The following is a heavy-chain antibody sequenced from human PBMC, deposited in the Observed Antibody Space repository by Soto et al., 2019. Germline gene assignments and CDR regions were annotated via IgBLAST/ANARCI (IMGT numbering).Heavy chain of an antibody. CDR3: ARARGPTLFDY. CDR2: IGTTGDT. Sequence: AWGSLRLSCSASGFTFSSYDIHFFRQCTGKGLEWVSAIGTTGDTYYAGTVKGRFTISRENAKNSLYLQMNSLRAGDTAIYFCARARGPTLFDYWGQGTLVTVSS. CDR1: GFTFSSYD. V-gene: IGHV3-13*04. J-gene: IGHJ4*02.